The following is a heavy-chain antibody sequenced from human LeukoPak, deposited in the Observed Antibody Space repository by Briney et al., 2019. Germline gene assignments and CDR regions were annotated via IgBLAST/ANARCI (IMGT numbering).Heavy chain of an antibody. Sequence: SETLSLTCTVSGYSISSGYYWGWIRQPPGKGLEWIGSIYHSGSTHYNPSLKSRVTISVDTSKNQFSLKLSSVTAADTAVYYCASRLYYYDSSGWRDAFDIWGQGTMVTVSS. V-gene: IGHV4-38-2*02. J-gene: IGHJ3*02. CDR1: GYSISSGYY. CDR3: ASRLYYYDSSGWRDAFDI. CDR2: IYHSGST. D-gene: IGHD3-22*01.